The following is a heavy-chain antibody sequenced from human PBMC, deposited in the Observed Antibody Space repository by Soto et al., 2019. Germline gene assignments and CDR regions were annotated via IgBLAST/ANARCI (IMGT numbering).Heavy chain of an antibody. CDR2: ISNDGSNK. CDR3: ARTRSAWSDFHYYSLDV. J-gene: IGHJ6*02. V-gene: IGHV3-30*03. CDR1: GFTFSGYG. D-gene: IGHD1-26*01. Sequence: GGSLRLSCAASGFTFSGYGMHWVRQAPGKGLEWVAVISNDGSNKYYVDSVKGRFTISRDNSNSALYVQMNSLTGEDTAVYYCARTRSAWSDFHYYSLDVWGQGATVTVSS.